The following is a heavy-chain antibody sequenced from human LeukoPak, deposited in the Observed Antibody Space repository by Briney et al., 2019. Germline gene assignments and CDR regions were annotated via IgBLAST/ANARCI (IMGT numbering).Heavy chain of an antibody. D-gene: IGHD2/OR15-2a*01. Sequence: GGSLRLSCGASGFSFSSYSMNWVRQAPGKGLEWVSSFSSSSNYIHYADSVKGRFTISRDNAKNSLYLQMNSLRAEDTAVYYCARAEKSSHYFIRSKYYLDVWGKGTTVTVSS. V-gene: IGHV3-21*01. CDR3: ARAEKSSHYFIRSKYYLDV. CDR1: GFSFSSYS. J-gene: IGHJ6*03. CDR2: FSSSSNYI.